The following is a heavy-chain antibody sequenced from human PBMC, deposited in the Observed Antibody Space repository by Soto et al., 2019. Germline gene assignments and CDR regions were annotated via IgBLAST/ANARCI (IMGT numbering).Heavy chain of an antibody. D-gene: IGHD3-9*01. J-gene: IGHJ4*02. CDR2: IHYSGST. CDR1: GGSISSDGHY. Sequence: SETLSLTCTVSGGSISSDGHYWSWIRQHPGKGLEWIGYIHYSGSTYYNPSLKSRVSISVDTSKNQFSLKMSSVTAADRAVYYCARDGFSSDWFGRLDYWGQGALVTVSS. V-gene: IGHV4-31*03. CDR3: ARDGFSSDWFGRLDY.